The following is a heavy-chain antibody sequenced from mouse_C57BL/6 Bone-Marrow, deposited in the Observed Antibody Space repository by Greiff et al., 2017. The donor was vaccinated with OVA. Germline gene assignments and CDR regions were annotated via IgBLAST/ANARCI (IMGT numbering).Heavy chain of an antibody. Sequence: EVQRVESGGGLVKPGGSLKLSCAASGFTFSSYAMSWVRQTPEKRLEWVATISDGGSYTYYPDNVKGRFTISRDNAKNNLYLQMSHLKSEDTAMYYCARPLLLAYWGQGTLVTVSA. J-gene: IGHJ3*01. CDR2: ISDGGSYT. CDR3: ARPLLLAY. CDR1: GFTFSSYA. D-gene: IGHD1-1*01. V-gene: IGHV5-4*01.